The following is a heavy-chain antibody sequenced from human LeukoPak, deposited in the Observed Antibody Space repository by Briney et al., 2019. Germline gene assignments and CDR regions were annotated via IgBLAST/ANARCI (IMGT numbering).Heavy chain of an antibody. CDR1: GGSISSSNW. V-gene: IGHV4-4*02. J-gene: IGHJ5*02. Sequence: SETLSLTCAVSGGSISSSNWWSWVRQPPGKGLEWIGEIYHSGSTYYNPSLKSRVTISVDTSKNQFSLKLSSVTAADTAVYYCARVRGRLSWFDPWGQGTLVTVSS. CDR3: ARVRGRLSWFDP. D-gene: IGHD2-15*01. CDR2: IYHSGST.